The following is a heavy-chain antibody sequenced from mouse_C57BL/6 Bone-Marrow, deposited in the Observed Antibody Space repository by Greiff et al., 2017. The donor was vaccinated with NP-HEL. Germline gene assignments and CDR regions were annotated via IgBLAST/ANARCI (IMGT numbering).Heavy chain of an antibody. CDR2: INPGSGGP. J-gene: IGHJ3*01. V-gene: IGHV1-54*01. CDR3: ARGYYGSSGFAY. D-gene: IGHD1-1*01. CDR1: GYAFTNYL. Sequence: VKLMESGAELVRPGTSVKVSCKASGYAFTNYLIEWVKQRPGQGLEWIGVINPGSGGPNYNEKFKGKATLTADKSSSTAYMQLSSLPSEDSAVYFCARGYYGSSGFAYWGQGTLVTVSA.